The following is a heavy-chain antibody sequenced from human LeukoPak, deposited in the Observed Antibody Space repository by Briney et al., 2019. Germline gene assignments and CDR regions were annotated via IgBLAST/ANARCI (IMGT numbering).Heavy chain of an antibody. CDR1: GGTFSSYA. CDR2: IIPIFGTA. D-gene: IGHD6-13*01. J-gene: IGHJ4*02. CDR3: ASSYSSSWYFDY. Sequence: SVKVSCKASGGTFSSYAISWVRQAPGQGLEWMGGIIPIFGTANYAQKFHGRVTITADESTSTAYMELSSLRSEDTAVYYCASSYSSSWYFDYWGQGTLVTVSS. V-gene: IGHV1-69*01.